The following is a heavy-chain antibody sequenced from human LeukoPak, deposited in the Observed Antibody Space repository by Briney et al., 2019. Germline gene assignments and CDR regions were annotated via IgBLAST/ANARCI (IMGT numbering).Heavy chain of an antibody. CDR1: GYTFISYA. CDR2: MNAGNGNT. D-gene: IGHD3-10*01. CDR3: AREGSMVRGVGIFGFDY. J-gene: IGHJ4*02. Sequence: RRASVKVSCKSSGYTFISYAMHWVRQAPGQRLEWMGWMNAGNGNTKYSQKFQGRVTITRDTSASTAYMELSSLKSEDMAVYYCAREGSMVRGVGIFGFDYWGQGTLVTVPS. V-gene: IGHV1-3*03.